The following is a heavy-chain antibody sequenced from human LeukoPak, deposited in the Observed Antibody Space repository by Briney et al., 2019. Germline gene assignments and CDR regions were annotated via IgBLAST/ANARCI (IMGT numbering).Heavy chain of an antibody. CDR2: IVPAGDT. J-gene: IGHJ3*02. CDR1: GFTFSSYD. D-gene: IGHD3-22*01. Sequence: GGSLRLSCAASGFTFSSYDMHWDRQPTGKGLEWVSGIVPAGDTYYPGSVKGRFTISRENAKNSLYLQVNSLRAGDTAVYYCARGGYFDKSGYPATFDIWGQGTMVTVSS. V-gene: IGHV3-13*01. CDR3: ARGGYFDKSGYPATFDI.